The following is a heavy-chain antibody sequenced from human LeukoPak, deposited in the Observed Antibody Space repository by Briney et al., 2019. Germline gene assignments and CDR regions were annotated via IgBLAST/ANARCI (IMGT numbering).Heavy chain of an antibody. V-gene: IGHV4-34*01. D-gene: IGHD6-19*01. Sequence: PSETLSLTCAVYGGSFSGYYWSWIRQPPGKGLEWIGEINHSGSTNYNPSLKSRVTISVDTSKNQFSLKLSSVTAADTAVYYCARQGSSGWKYWGQGTLVTVSS. CDR3: ARQGSSGWKY. CDR2: INHSGST. J-gene: IGHJ4*02. CDR1: GGSFSGYY.